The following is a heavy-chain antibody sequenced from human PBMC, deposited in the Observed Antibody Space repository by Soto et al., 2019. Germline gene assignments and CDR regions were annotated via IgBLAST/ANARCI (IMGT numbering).Heavy chain of an antibody. CDR3: AREDFYRFDY. CDR2: IKEDGSAK. J-gene: IGHJ4*02. CDR1: GFTFTSYW. Sequence: EVQLVESGGGLVQPGGSLRVSCAASGFTFTSYWMSWVRQAPGKGLEWVANIKEDGSAKYYLDSVKGRFTISRDNAKNSLYLQMNSRKADDTAVYYCAREDFYRFDYWGQGNLVTVSS. V-gene: IGHV3-7*01.